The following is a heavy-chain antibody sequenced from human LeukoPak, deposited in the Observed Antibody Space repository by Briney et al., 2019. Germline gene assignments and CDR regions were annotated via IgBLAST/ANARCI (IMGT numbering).Heavy chain of an antibody. D-gene: IGHD6-19*01. CDR1: GGTFSSYA. J-gene: IGHJ1*01. Sequence: SVKVSCKASGGTFSSYAISWVRQAPGQGLEWMGRIIPIFGTANYAQKFQGRVTITTDESTSTAYMELSSLRSEDTAVYYCARGRSLGALQWLVTEYFQHWGQGTPVTVSS. CDR3: ARGRSLGALQWLVTEYFQH. V-gene: IGHV1-69*05. CDR2: IIPIFGTA.